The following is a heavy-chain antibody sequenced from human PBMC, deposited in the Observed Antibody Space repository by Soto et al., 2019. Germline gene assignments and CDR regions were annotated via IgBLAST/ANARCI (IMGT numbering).Heavy chain of an antibody. Sequence: GSLRLSCAASGFNINNAWMNWVRQAPGKGLEWVGRIKGKTDGETIDYAAPVKGRFIISRDNLNGTLFLQMNSLTTEDTAVYYCTTDLNYGYWGQGTLVTVSS. J-gene: IGHJ4*02. V-gene: IGHV3-15*07. D-gene: IGHD3-16*01. CDR2: IKGKTDGETI. CDR1: GFNINNAW. CDR3: TTDLNYGY.